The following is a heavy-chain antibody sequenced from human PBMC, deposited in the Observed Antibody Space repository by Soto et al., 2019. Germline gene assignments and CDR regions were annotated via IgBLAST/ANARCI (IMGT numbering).Heavy chain of an antibody. J-gene: IGHJ5*01. V-gene: IGHV3-74*01. CDR2: INRDANDI. CDR3: ARDVPHNWFDS. Sequence: EVQLVESVGGLVQPGGSLRLSCEASRGAFGDYWMHWVRQAPGKGLVWVSRINRDANDIIYXDSVKGRFTASRDNAKXXXXXXXXXXXXXDXAVXXCARDVPHNWFDSWGQGTLVTVSS. D-gene: IGHD3-10*02. CDR1: RGAFGDYW.